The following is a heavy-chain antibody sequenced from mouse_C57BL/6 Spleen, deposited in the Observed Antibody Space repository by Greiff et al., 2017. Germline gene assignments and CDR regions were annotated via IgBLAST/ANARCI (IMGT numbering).Heavy chain of an antibody. J-gene: IGHJ1*03. CDR2: ISSGSSTI. Sequence: DVQLVESGGGLVKPGGSLKLSCAASGFTFSDYGMHWVRQAPEKGLEWVAYISSGSSTIYYADTVKGRYTISRDNTKNTLFPQMTSLRSEDTAMYYCARGISLDVWGTGTTVTVSS. V-gene: IGHV5-17*01. CDR3: ARGISLDV. CDR1: GFTFSDYG. D-gene: IGHD6-1*01.